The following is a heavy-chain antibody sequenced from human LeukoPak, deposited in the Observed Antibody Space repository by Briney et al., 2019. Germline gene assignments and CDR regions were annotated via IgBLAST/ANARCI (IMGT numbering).Heavy chain of an antibody. V-gene: IGHV1-2*02. CDR3: ARAGKDFWSGYYTYYFDY. D-gene: IGHD3-3*01. Sequence: ASVKVSCKASGYTFTGYYMHWVRQAPGQGLEWMGWINPNSGGTNYAQKFQGRVTMTRDTSISTAYMELSRLRSDDTAVYYCARAGKDFWSGYYTYYFDYWGQGTLVTVSS. J-gene: IGHJ4*02. CDR1: GYTFTGYY. CDR2: INPNSGGT.